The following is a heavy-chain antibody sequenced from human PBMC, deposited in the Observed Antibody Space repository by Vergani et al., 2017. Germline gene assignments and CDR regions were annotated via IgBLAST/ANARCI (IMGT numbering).Heavy chain of an antibody. V-gene: IGHV3-7*01. D-gene: IGHD2-2*01. J-gene: IGHJ4*02. CDR3: ARTGLGYCSSASCYAYSSSWYYDY. CDR1: GFTFSSYW. CDR2: IKQDGSEK. Sequence: EVQLLESGGGLVQPGGSLRLSCAASGFTFSSYWMSWVRQAPGKGLEWVANIKQDGSEKYYVDSVKGRFTISRDNAKNSLYLQRNSLRAEDTAVYYCARTGLGYCSSASCYAYSSSWYYDYWGQGTLVTVSS.